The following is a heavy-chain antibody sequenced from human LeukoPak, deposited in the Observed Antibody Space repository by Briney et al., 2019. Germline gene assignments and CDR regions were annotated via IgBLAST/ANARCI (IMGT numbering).Heavy chain of an antibody. CDR1: GGSISSGSYY. CDR3: GRERGGGYSYGRIDY. V-gene: IGHV4-61*02. Sequence: SETLSLTCTVSGGSISSGSYYWSWIRQPAGKGLEWIGRIYTSGSTNYNPSLKSRVTISVDTSKNQFSLKLSSVTAADTAVYYCGRERGGGYSYGRIDYWGQGTLVTVSS. J-gene: IGHJ4*02. D-gene: IGHD5-18*01. CDR2: IYTSGST.